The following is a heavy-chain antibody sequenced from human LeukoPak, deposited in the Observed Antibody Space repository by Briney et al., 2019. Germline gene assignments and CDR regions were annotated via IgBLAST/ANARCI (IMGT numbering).Heavy chain of an antibody. J-gene: IGHJ3*01. V-gene: IGHV3-21*01. CDR3: AKEAGQDYGALDAFDV. D-gene: IGHD4-17*01. Sequence: GGSLRLSCVASGITFSIYSMNWVRQAPGKGLEWVSSIGGSSSSLYYAESVKGRFTISRDNARNSLYLQMNGLRVEDTAVYYCAKEAGQDYGALDAFDVWGQGTMVTVSS. CDR2: IGGSSSSL. CDR1: GITFSIYS.